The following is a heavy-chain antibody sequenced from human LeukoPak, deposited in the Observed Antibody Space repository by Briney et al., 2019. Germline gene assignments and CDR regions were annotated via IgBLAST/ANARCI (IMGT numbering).Heavy chain of an antibody. CDR2: IYYSGST. J-gene: IGHJ4*02. V-gene: IGHV4-39*01. CDR1: GGSISSSSYY. D-gene: IGHD6-19*01. Sequence: KPSETLSLTCTVSGGSISSSSYYWGWIRQPPGKGLEWIGSIYYSGSTYYNPSLKSRVTISVDTSKNQFSLKLSSVTAADTAVYYCARHRPLYESSGWYYFDYWGQGTLVTVSS. CDR3: ARHRPLYESSGWYYFDY.